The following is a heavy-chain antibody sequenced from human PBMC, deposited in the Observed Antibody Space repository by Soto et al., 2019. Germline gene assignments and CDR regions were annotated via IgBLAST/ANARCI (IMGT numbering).Heavy chain of an antibody. J-gene: IGHJ4*02. Sequence: SETLSLTCAVSGGSFTSNNWWTWVRQPAGQGLEWIGEIYRTGSTNYNPSLKSRVTISLDKSENQFSLKVTSLTAADTAVYYCASRDPGTSVDYWGQGTLVTVSS. V-gene: IGHV4-4*02. CDR3: ASRDPGTSVDY. D-gene: IGHD1-7*01. CDR2: IYRTGST. CDR1: GGSFTSNNW.